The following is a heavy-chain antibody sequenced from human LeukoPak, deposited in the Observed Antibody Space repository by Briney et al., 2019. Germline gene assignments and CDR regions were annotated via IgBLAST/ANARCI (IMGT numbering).Heavy chain of an antibody. Sequence: PSETLSLTCTVSGGSISSYYWSWIRQPPGKGLEWIGYIYYSGSTHYNPSLKSRVTISVDTSNNQFSLKLTFVTAADTAVYYCARDRIVAARTYYIDYWGQGTLVTASS. CDR3: ARDRIVAARTYYIDY. CDR1: GGSISSYY. V-gene: IGHV4-59*01. D-gene: IGHD6-25*01. J-gene: IGHJ4*02. CDR2: IYYSGST.